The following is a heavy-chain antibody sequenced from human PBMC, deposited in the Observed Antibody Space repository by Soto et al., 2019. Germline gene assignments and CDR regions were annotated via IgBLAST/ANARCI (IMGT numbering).Heavy chain of an antibody. V-gene: IGHV4-31*03. Sequence: SLSLTCTVPGGSISSAGCYWSWIRQHPGKAPEWIGYIYYSGSTYYNPSLKSRVTISVDTSKNQFSLKLSSVTAADTAVYYCERDRATMVRGVIPRWFDPLGQGTLVTVSS. CDR2: IYYSGST. CDR3: ERDRATMVRGVIPRWFDP. D-gene: IGHD3-10*01. J-gene: IGHJ5*02. CDR1: GGSISSAGCY.